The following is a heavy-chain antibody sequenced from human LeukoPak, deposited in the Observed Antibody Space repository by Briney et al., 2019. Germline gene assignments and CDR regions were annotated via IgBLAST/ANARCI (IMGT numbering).Heavy chain of an antibody. CDR3: ARDIPRRYSSPDH. J-gene: IGHJ4*02. Sequence: GASVRVSCKASGYTFTSCYMHRVRQAPGQELEWMGIINPSGGSTSYAQKFQGRVTMTRDTSTSTVYMELSSLRSEDTAVYYCARDIPRRYSSPDHWGQGTLVTVSS. CDR1: GYTFTSCY. V-gene: IGHV1-46*01. D-gene: IGHD6-13*01. CDR2: INPSGGST.